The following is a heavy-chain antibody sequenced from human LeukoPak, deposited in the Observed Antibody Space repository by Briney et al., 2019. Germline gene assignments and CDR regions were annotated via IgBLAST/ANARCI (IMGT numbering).Heavy chain of an antibody. CDR3: ARVRNFWGGYYPYYFDY. CDR1: GGTFSSYA. CDR2: IIPIFGTA. V-gene: IGHV1-69*13. D-gene: IGHD3-3*01. J-gene: IGHJ4*02. Sequence: ASVKVSCKAPGGTFSSYAISWVRQAPGQGLEWMGGIIPIFGTANYAQKFQGRVTITAVESTSTAYMELSSLRSEDTAVYYCARVRNFWGGYYPYYFDYWGQGTLVTVSS.